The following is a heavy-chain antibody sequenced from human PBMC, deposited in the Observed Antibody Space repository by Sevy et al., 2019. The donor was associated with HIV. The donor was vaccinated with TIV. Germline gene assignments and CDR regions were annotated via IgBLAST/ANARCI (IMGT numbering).Heavy chain of an antibody. CDR1: GFTFGDYA. D-gene: IGHD1-1*01. CDR2: IRSKAYGGTT. CDR3: TLYNSHRGFDP. J-gene: IGHJ5*02. V-gene: IGHV3-49*03. Sequence: GGSLRLSCSASGFTFGDYAMSWFRQAPGKGLEWVAFIRSKAYGGTTEYAASVKGRFTISSDDSRSIAYLQMSSLKIEDTAMFYCTLYNSHRGFDPWGQGTLVTVSS.